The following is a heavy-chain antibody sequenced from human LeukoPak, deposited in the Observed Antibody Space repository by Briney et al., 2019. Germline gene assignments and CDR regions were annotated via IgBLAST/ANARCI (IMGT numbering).Heavy chain of an antibody. CDR1: GFTFSSYA. D-gene: IGHD2-15*01. Sequence: GGSLRLSCAASGFTFSSYAMTWVRQAPGKGLEWLSTISGSGDRTFYADSVKGRFTISRDNSKNTVYLQMNRPRGEDTAIYYCAKDATPYYWGQGTLVTVSS. J-gene: IGHJ4*02. V-gene: IGHV3-23*01. CDR3: AKDATPYY. CDR2: ISGSGDRT.